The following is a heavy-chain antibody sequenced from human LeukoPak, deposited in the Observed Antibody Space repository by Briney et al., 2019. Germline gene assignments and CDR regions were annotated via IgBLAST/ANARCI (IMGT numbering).Heavy chain of an antibody. CDR3: AKDPKYCSSASCSVG. D-gene: IGHD2-2*01. Sequence: GGSLRLSCAASGFTFSSSAMSWVRQAPGKGPEWVSAISGSGAGTYYADSVKGRFTISRDNSKNTLYLQMNSLRAEDTAVYYCAKDPKYCSSASCSVGWGQGTLVTVSS. V-gene: IGHV3-23*01. J-gene: IGHJ4*02. CDR2: ISGSGAGT. CDR1: GFTFSSSA.